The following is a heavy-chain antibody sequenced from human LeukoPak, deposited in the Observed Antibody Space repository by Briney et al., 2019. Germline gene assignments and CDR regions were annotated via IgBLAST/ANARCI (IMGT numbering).Heavy chain of an antibody. J-gene: IGHJ4*02. V-gene: IGHV4-39*01. Sequence: PSETLSLTCTVSGGSISSSSYYWGWIRQPPGKGLEWIGSIYYSGSTYYNPSLKSRVTISIDTSKNQFSLKLSSVTAAGTAVYYCARQDTTSYYDSSGYYPFDYWGQGTLVTVSS. CDR3: ARQDTTSYYDSSGYYPFDY. D-gene: IGHD3-22*01. CDR2: IYYSGST. CDR1: GGSISSSSYY.